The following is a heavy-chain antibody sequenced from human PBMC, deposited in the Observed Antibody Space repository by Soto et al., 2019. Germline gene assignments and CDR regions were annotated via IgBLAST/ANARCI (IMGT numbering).Heavy chain of an antibody. CDR2: FWYDGSNE. Sequence: GGSLRLSCAASGFTFSSYVMHWVRQAPGKGLEWVAFFWYDGSNEDYADSVKGRFTMSRDISKNTLYLQMNSLRDEDTAVYYCARGPHSSRWYSSFDHWGQGTLVTVSS. CDR3: ARGPHSSRWYSSFDH. CDR1: GFTFSSYV. J-gene: IGHJ4*02. D-gene: IGHD6-13*01. V-gene: IGHV3-33*01.